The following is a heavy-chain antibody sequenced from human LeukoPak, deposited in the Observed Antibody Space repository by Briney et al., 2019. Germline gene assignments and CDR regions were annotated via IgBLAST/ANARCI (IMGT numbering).Heavy chain of an antibody. CDR3: ARDRGGSYSAIDY. D-gene: IGHD1-26*01. CDR1: GFTFSSYG. Sequence: GGSLRLSCAASGFTFSSYGMHWVRQAPGKGLEWVAVILNDGSQEKYADSVKGRFTISRDNSKNTLFLQMNSLRAEDTAVYYCARDRGGSYSAIDYWGQGTLVTVSS. CDR2: ILNDGSQE. J-gene: IGHJ4*02. V-gene: IGHV3-33*01.